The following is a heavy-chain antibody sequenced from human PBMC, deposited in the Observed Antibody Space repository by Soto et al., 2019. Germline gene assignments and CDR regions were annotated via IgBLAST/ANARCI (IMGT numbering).Heavy chain of an antibody. CDR3: ALVMPTVTTV. Sequence: QITLKESGPTLVKPTQTLTLTCTFSGFSLSTSGVGVAWIRQPPGKALEYLTLIYWDDDKRYSPSLKSRLTIIXDTSKNQVVLTMTNMDPVDTATYYCALVMPTVTTVWGQGTLVTVSS. J-gene: IGHJ4*02. D-gene: IGHD4-17*01. CDR2: IYWDDDK. V-gene: IGHV2-5*02. CDR1: GFSLSTSGVG.